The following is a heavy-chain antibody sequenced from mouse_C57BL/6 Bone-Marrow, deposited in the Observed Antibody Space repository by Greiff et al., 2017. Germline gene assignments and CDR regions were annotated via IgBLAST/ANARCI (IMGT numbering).Heavy chain of an antibody. CDR1: GFSFNTYA. D-gene: IGHD1-1*01. J-gene: IGHJ3*01. CDR3: VREITTVVPGFAY. V-gene: IGHV10-1*01. Sequence: DVQLVESGGGLVQPKGSLKLSCAASGFSFNTYAMNWVRQAPGKGLEWVARIRSKSNNYATYYADSVKDRFTISRDDSESMLYLQMNNLKTEDTAIYYWVREITTVVPGFAYWGQGTLVTVSA. CDR2: IRSKSNNYAT.